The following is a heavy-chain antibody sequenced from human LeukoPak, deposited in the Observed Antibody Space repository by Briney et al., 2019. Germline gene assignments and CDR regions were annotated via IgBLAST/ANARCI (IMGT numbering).Heavy chain of an antibody. J-gene: IGHJ3*01. CDR2: ISGSSGAT. Sequence: PGGSLRLSCAASGFAFSRNDMFRVRQAPGKGLEWVSSISGSSGATYYADSVRGRFTISRDNSKNTVFLQMNSLRAEDTAIYYCAKGGPGAFDFWGQGTMVTVSS. D-gene: IGHD2-15*01. CDR3: AKGGPGAFDF. CDR1: GFAFSRND. V-gene: IGHV3-23*01.